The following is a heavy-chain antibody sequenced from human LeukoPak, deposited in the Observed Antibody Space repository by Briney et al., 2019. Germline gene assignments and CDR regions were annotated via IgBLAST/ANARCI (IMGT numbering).Heavy chain of an antibody. CDR1: GGSFSGYY. Sequence: PSETLSLTCAVYGGSFSGYYWSWIRQPPGKGLEWIGEINHSGSTNYNPSLKSRVTISVDTSKDQFSLKLSSVTAADTAVYYCAGQKGSWGGFDYWGQGTLVTVSS. D-gene: IGHD6-13*01. J-gene: IGHJ4*02. V-gene: IGHV4-34*01. CDR3: AGQKGSWGGFDY. CDR2: INHSGST.